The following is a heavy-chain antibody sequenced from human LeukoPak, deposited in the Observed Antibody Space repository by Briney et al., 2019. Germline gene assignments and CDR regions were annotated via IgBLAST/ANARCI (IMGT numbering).Heavy chain of an antibody. Sequence: PGRSLRLSCAASGLTFDDYAMHWVRQAPGKGLEWVSGISWNSGSIGYADSVKGRFTISRDNAKNSLYLQMNSLRAEDTALYYCAKDSEVIAVAGYFDYWGQGTLVTVSS. CDR1: GLTFDDYA. CDR3: AKDSEVIAVAGYFDY. V-gene: IGHV3-9*01. CDR2: ISWNSGSI. D-gene: IGHD6-19*01. J-gene: IGHJ4*02.